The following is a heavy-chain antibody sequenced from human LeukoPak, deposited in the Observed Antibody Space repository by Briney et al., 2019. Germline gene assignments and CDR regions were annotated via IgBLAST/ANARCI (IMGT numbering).Heavy chain of an antibody. CDR1: GYTLTELS. J-gene: IGHJ4*02. CDR3: ARSPMYGDPALY. D-gene: IGHD4-17*01. Sequence: EASVKVSCKVSGYTLTELSMHWVRQAPGKGLEWMGGFDPEDGETIYAQKFQGRVTMTEDTSTDTAYMELSSLRSEDTAVYYCARSPMYGDPALYWGQGTLVTVSS. CDR2: FDPEDGET. V-gene: IGHV1-24*01.